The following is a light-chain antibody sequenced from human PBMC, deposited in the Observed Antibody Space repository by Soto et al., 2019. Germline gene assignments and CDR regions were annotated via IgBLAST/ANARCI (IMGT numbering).Light chain of an antibody. CDR2: DAS. CDR1: QSVDSK. J-gene: IGKJ4*02. V-gene: IGKV3D-15*01. Sequence: EIVMTQSPATLSVSPGERAIFSCRASQSVDSKLAWYQQKLGQATRLLIYDASTRATGIPARFSGSGSGTEFTLTISSLQSEDFAIYYCQQYYVWNTFGGGTKV. CDR3: QQYYVWNT.